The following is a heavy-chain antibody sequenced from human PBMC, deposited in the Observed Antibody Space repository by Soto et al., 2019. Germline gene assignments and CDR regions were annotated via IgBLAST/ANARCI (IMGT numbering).Heavy chain of an antibody. Sequence: GGSLRLSCAASGFTFSDHYMDWVRQAPGKGLEWVGRIRSKPNSYTTEYAASVKGRFTISRDDSENSLYLQMNSLKAEDTAVYYCARNFYSGTYYFDYWGQGTLVTVSS. D-gene: IGHD1-26*01. CDR1: GFTFSDHY. CDR2: IRSKPNSYTT. J-gene: IGHJ4*02. V-gene: IGHV3-72*01. CDR3: ARNFYSGTYYFDY.